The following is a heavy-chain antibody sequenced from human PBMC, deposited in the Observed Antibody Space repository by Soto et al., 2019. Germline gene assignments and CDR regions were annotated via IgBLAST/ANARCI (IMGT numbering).Heavy chain of an antibody. CDR2: IFYSGST. CDR3: ARVGSSGWSPDY. J-gene: IGHJ4*02. Sequence: SETLSLTXTVSGGSISGHYWTWIRQPPGKGLEWIGYIFYSGSTNYNPSLKSRVTISVDTSKNQFSLKLSSVTAADTAVYYCARVGSSGWSPDYWGPGTLVTVSS. D-gene: IGHD6-19*01. V-gene: IGHV4-59*11. CDR1: GGSISGHY.